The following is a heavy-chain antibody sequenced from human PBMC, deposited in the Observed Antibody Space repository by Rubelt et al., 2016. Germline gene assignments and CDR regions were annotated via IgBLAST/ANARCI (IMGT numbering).Heavy chain of an antibody. CDR1: GFTVSSNY. D-gene: IGHD5-24*01. CDR3: TRDEL. V-gene: IGHV3-66*01. CDR2: IYSGGDT. J-gene: IGHJ6*02. Sequence: GGGLVQPGESLRLSCVASGFTVSSNYISWVRPAPGKGLEWVSVIYSGGDTYYTDSVKGRFTISRDNTKNSLDLQMRSLSVEDTGVYYCTRDELWSQGTTVTVSS.